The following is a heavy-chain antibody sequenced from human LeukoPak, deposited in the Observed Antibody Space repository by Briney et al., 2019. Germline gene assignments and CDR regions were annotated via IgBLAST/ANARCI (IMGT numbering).Heavy chain of an antibody. CDR3: ARGYCGGDCHGGGWDY. CDR2: INPSGGST. D-gene: IGHD2-21*02. J-gene: IGHJ4*02. V-gene: IGHV1-46*01. CDR1: GYTFTSYY. Sequence: ASVKVSCKASGYTFTSYYMHWVRQAPGQGLEWMGIINPSGGSTSYAQKFQGRVTMTRDTSTSTVYMELSSLRSEDTAVYYCARGYCGGDCHGGGWDYWGQGTLVTVSS.